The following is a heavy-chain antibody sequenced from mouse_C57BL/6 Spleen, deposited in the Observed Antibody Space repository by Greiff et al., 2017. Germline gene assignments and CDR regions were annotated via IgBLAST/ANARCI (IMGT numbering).Heavy chain of an antibody. J-gene: IGHJ2*01. CDR3: ARSDSSGFGY. D-gene: IGHD3-2*02. CDR2: IYPGDGDT. V-gene: IGHV1-82*01. Sequence: QVQLQQSGPELVKPGASVKISCKASGYAFSSSWMNWVKQRPGKGLEWIGRIYPGDGDTNYNGKFKGKATLTADKSSSTAYMQLSSLTSEDSAVYFCARSDSSGFGYWGQGTTLTVSS. CDR1: GYAFSSSW.